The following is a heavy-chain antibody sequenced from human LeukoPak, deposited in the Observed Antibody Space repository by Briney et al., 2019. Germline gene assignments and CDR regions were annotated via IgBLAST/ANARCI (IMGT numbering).Heavy chain of an antibody. CDR3: ARKHCTNGVCYGGTVEYNWFDP. V-gene: IGHV1-24*01. Sequence: ASVKVSCKVSGYTLTELSMHWVRQAPGKGLEWMGGFDPEDGETIYAQKFQGRVTITADESTSTAYMELSSLRSEDTAVYYCARKHCTNGVCYGGTVEYNWFDPWGQGTLVTVSS. J-gene: IGHJ5*02. D-gene: IGHD2-8*01. CDR1: GYTLTELS. CDR2: FDPEDGET.